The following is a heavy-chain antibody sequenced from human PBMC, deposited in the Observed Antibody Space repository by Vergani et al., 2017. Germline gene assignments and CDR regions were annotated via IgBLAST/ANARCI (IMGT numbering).Heavy chain of an antibody. CDR3: ARAVIAAAGTYYYYMDV. CDR2: IIPILGIA. J-gene: IGHJ6*03. CDR1: GGTFSSYA. V-gene: IGHV1-69*04. D-gene: IGHD6-13*01. Sequence: QVQLVQSGAEVKKPGSSVKVSCKASGGTFSSYAISWVRQATGQGLEWLGRIIPILGIANYAQKFQGRVTITADKSTSTAYMDLSSLRSEDTAVYYCARAVIAAAGTYYYYMDVWGKGTTVTVSS.